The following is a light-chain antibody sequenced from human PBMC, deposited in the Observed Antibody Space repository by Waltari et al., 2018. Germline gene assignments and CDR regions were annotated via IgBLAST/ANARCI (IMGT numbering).Light chain of an antibody. V-gene: IGLV1-40*01. J-gene: IGLJ2*01. CDR3: QSYDRRLEVI. CDR1: TSNIGAPYD. Sequence: QSVLTQPPSVSGAPGQRVTISCSGSTSNIGAPYDVHWYQQHPGTAPKLLIFANSQRPSGVPDRFSVSQSGTSASLAITGLQAEDEADYYCQSYDRRLEVIFGGGTKLAVL. CDR2: ANS.